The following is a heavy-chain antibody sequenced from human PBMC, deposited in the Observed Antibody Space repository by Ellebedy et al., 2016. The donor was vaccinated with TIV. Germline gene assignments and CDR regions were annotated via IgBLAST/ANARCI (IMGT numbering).Heavy chain of an antibody. CDR1: AGSASSTRYY. J-gene: IGHJ4*02. CDR3: ARTDPWQPIDD. D-gene: IGHD2-21*02. Sequence: MPSETLSLTCSVSAGSASSTRYYWAWLRQPPGNGLEYIGSVYYSGSPYYNPSFKSRVTISADTSKNQFSLNLRTVTAADTAVYYCARTDPWQPIDDWGQGILVSVSS. V-gene: IGHV4-39*01. CDR2: VYYSGSP.